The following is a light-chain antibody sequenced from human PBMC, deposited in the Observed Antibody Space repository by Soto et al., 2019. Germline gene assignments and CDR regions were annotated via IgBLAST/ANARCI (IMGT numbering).Light chain of an antibody. V-gene: IGLV2-14*01. J-gene: IGLJ1*01. CDR2: DVN. CDR1: SSDVGGYNY. CDR3: SLYSSNGSLI. Sequence: QSVLTQPASVSGSPGQSITISCTGTSSDVGGYNYVSWFQHHPGKAPKLMIYDVNNRPSGAPDRFSGSTSGNTASLTISGLQAEDETDYFCSLYSSNGSLIFGPGTKVTVL.